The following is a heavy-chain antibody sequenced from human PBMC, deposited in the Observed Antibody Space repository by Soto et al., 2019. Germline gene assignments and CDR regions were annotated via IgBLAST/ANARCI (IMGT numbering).Heavy chain of an antibody. CDR2: IYYSGST. V-gene: IGHV4-39*01. J-gene: IGHJ3*02. Sequence: SETQSLTCTVSGGSIRDTNYYWGWIRQPPGKGLEYIASIYYSGSTYYNSSLKSRVTISIDMSQNQFSLKLNSVTAADTAVYYCARGGSGDRHAFDIWGQGTMVTVSS. CDR3: ARGGSGDRHAFDI. D-gene: IGHD3-10*01. CDR1: GGSIRDTNYY.